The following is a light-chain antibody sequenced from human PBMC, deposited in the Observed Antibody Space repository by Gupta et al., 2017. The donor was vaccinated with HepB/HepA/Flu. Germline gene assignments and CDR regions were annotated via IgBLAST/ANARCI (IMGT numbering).Light chain of an antibody. V-gene: IGLV10-54*01. CDR2: RNN. CDR3: SAWDTSLSGVV. CDR1: STNVGSQE. J-gene: IGLJ2*01. Sequence: QAGLTQPPSVSKGLRQTAIVACIGNSTNVGSQEVVWLRQHQGHPPKVVSYRNNSRPSGISERISASRSGNIASLTITGLQPEDEGDYYCSAWDTSLSGVVFGGGTRLTVL.